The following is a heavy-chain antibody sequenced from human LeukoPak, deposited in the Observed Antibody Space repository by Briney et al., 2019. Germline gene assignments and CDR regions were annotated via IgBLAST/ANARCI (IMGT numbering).Heavy chain of an antibody. CDR1: GFTFSSYS. D-gene: IGHD6-13*01. J-gene: IGHJ4*02. CDR3: ARGPRIAAAGTGYYFDY. CDR2: ISSSSSYI. Sequence: GGSLRLSCEASGFTFSSYSMNWVRQAPGKGLEWVSSISSSSSYIYYADSVKGRFTTSRDNAKNSLYLQMNSLRAEDTAVYYCARGPRIAAAGTGYYFDYWGQGTLVTVSS. V-gene: IGHV3-21*01.